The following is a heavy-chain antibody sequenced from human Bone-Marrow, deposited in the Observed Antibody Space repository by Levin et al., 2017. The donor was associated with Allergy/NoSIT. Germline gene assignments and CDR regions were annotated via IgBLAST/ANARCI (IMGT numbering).Heavy chain of an antibody. J-gene: IGHJ6*02. CDR1: GLSFSNYD. V-gene: IGHV3-21*06. CDR2: ISGGSSRI. CDR3: ASWAMFYYDGSDFDYFYYGMDV. D-gene: IGHD3-16*01. Sequence: NPGGSLRLSCAASGLSFSNYDMNWVRQAPGKGLEWVSSISGGSSRIYYADSAKGRFTISRDNAKNSLYLQMNSLRVEDTAVYYCASWAMFYYDGSDFDYFYYGMDVWGQGTTVTVSS.